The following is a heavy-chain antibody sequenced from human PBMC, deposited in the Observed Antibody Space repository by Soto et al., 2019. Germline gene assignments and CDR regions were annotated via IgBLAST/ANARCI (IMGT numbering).Heavy chain of an antibody. V-gene: IGHV4-4*07. CDR1: GASISGFY. Sequence: SETLSLTCTVSGASISGFYWSWIRKSAGKGLEWIGRIYATGTTDCNPSLKSRVMMSVDTSKKQFSLKLRSVTAADTAVYYCVRDGTKTLRDWFDPWGQGISVTVSS. CDR2: IYATGTT. CDR3: VRDGTKTLRDWFDP. D-gene: IGHD1-1*01. J-gene: IGHJ5*02.